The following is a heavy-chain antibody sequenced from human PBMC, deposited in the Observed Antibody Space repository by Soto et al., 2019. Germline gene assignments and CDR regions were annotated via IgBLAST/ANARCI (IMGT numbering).Heavy chain of an antibody. CDR2: IYYSGST. Sequence: PSETLSLTCTVSGGSISSSSYYWGWIRQPPGKGLEWIGSIYYSGSTYYNPSLKSRVTISVDTSKNQFSLKLSSVTAADTAVYYCARQASFRGVIRGYSYGVDYWGQGTLVTVSS. J-gene: IGHJ4*02. CDR3: ARQASFRGVIRGYSYGVDY. CDR1: GGSISSSSYY. V-gene: IGHV4-39*01. D-gene: IGHD5-18*01.